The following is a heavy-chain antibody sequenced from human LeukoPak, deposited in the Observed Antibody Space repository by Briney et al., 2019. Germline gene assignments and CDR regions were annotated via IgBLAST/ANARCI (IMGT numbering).Heavy chain of an antibody. J-gene: IGHJ4*02. V-gene: IGHV1-46*01. CDR2: INPSGGST. D-gene: IGHD3-3*01. CDR1: GYTFTSYY. Sequence: ASVKVSCKASGYTFTSYYMHWVRQAPGQGLEWMGIINPSGGSTSYAQKFQGRVTMTRDTSTSTVYMELSSLRSEDTAVYYCARSGMTIAPDVSRFLEHDYWGQGTLVTVSS. CDR3: ARSGMTIAPDVSRFLEHDY.